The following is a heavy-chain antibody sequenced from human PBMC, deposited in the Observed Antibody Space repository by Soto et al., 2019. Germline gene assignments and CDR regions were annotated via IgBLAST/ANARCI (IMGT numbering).Heavy chain of an antibody. Sequence: VQLVESGGGVVQPGRSLRLSCATSGFTLGRYGIHWVRQAPGKGLEWVAVISFDGGNENYADSVKGRFTISRDTSPNTVNLQINGLRSDDTALYYCAKDRYSGSYPTDLDSWCQGTLVTFSS. CDR2: ISFDGGNE. CDR1: GFTLGRYG. V-gene: IGHV3-30*18. J-gene: IGHJ4*02. CDR3: AKDRYSGSYPTDLDS. D-gene: IGHD1-26*01.